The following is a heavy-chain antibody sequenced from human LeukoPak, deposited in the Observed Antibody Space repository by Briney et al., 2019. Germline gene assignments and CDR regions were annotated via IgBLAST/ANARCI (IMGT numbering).Heavy chain of an antibody. J-gene: IGHJ6*02. D-gene: IGHD3-10*01. CDR3: ASATPQKTGSGSYLPADYYYYGLDV. CDR1: GGSISSYY. CDR2: IYYSGST. V-gene: IGHV4-59*12. Sequence: PSETLSLTCTVSGGSISSYYWSWLRQPPGKGLEWIVYIYYSGSTNYNPSLKSRVTMSVDTSKNHFSLRVSSVTAADTAVYYCASATPQKTGSGSYLPADYYYYGLDVWGQGTTVTVSS.